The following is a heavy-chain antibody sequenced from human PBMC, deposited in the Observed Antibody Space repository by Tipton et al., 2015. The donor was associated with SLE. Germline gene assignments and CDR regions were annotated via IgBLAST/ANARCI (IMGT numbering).Heavy chain of an antibody. Sequence: TLSLTCTVSGGSISSSSYYWGWIRQPPGKGLEWIGSIYYSGSTYYNPSLKSRVTISVDTSKNQFSLKLSSVTAADTAVYYCVRGLGYGDLLDYWGQGTLVTVSS. V-gene: IGHV4-39*07. D-gene: IGHD4-17*01. CDR3: VRGLGYGDLLDY. CDR2: IYYSGST. J-gene: IGHJ4*02. CDR1: GGSISSSSYY.